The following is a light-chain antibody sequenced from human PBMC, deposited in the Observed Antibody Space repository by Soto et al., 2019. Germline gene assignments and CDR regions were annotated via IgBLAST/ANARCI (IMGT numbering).Light chain of an antibody. Sequence: DIVMTQSPDFLAVSLGERATINCKSSQSILYSSNNKNYLTWYQQRPGQPPKLLIYWASTRYSGVPDRFSGSGSGTDFTLTISSLQAEDVAVYYCQQYYNTPYTFGQGTKLEIK. V-gene: IGKV4-1*01. CDR3: QQYYNTPYT. CDR1: QSILYSSNNKNY. J-gene: IGKJ2*01. CDR2: WAS.